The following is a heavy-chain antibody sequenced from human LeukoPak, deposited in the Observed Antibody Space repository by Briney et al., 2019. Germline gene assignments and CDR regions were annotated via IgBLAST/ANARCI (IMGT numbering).Heavy chain of an antibody. Sequence: PGGSLRLSCAASGFTFSSYGMHWVRQAPGKGLEWVAFIRYDGSNKYYADSVKGRFTISRDNSKNTLYLQMNSLRAEDTAVYYCAKAPTFCSSTSCYNFDYWGQGTLVTVSS. D-gene: IGHD2-2*02. CDR3: AKAPTFCSSTSCYNFDY. V-gene: IGHV3-30*02. CDR2: IRYDGSNK. CDR1: GFTFSSYG. J-gene: IGHJ4*02.